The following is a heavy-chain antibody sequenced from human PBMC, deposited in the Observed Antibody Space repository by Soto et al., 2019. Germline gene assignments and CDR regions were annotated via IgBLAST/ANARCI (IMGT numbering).Heavy chain of an antibody. J-gene: IGHJ4*02. CDR2: INHSGST. Sequence: QGQLQQWGAGLLKPSETLSLTCAVYGGSFSGYSWSWIRQPPGKGLEWIGEINHSGSTNYNPSLKSRVTISEDTSKNQFSLKLNSVTAADTAVYYCARSPNLGYCGGGACYRFDYWGRGTLVTVSS. CDR1: GGSFSGYS. V-gene: IGHV4-34*01. D-gene: IGHD2-15*01. CDR3: ARSPNLGYCGGGACYRFDY.